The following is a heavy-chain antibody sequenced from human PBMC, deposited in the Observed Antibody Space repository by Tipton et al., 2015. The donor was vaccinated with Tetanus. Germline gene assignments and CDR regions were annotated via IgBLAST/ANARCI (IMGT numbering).Heavy chain of an antibody. V-gene: IGHV3-30*18. Sequence: SLRLSCAASEFTFSTYGMHWVRQAPGKGLEWVAVISYDGSTKYYADPVKGRFSISRDNSKNTVYLQMNSLRDEDTAVYYCAKDPASRGWFDPWGQGTLVSVSS. CDR1: EFTFSTYG. CDR3: AKDPASRGWFDP. CDR2: ISYDGSTK. J-gene: IGHJ5*02.